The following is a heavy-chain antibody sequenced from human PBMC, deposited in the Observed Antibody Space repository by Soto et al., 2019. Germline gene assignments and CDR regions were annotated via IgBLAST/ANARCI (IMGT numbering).Heavy chain of an antibody. V-gene: IGHV3-21*01. CDR1: GFTFSSYS. D-gene: IGHD6-6*01. Sequence: GGSLRLSCAASGFTFSSYSMNWVRQAPGKGLEWVSSISSSSSYIYYADSVKGRFTISRDNAKNSLYLQMNSLRAEDTAVYYCAREPYSSSFLDYYYGMDVWGQGTTVIVAS. CDR2: ISSSSSYI. J-gene: IGHJ6*02. CDR3: AREPYSSSFLDYYYGMDV.